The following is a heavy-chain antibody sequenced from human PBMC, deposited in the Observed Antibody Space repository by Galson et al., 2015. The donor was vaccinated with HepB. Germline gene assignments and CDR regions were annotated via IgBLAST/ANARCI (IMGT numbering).Heavy chain of an antibody. J-gene: IGHJ4*02. CDR3: ARHKDGSSWSRFDY. CDR1: GYSLPSYW. D-gene: IGHD6-13*01. CDR2: IDPSDSYT. V-gene: IGHV5-10-1*01. Sequence: QSGAEVKKPGESLRISCKGSGYSLPSYWISWVRRMPGKGLEWMGRIDPSDSYTNYSPSFQGHVTISADKSISTAYLQWSSLKASDTAMHYCARHKDGSSWSRFDYWGQGTLVTVSS.